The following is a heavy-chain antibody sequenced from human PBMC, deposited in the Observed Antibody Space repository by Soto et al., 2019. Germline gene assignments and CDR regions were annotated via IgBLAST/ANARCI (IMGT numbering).Heavy chain of an antibody. CDR1: GFTFSTYW. D-gene: IGHD5-18*01. CDR3: ARGIGYSAQDY. V-gene: IGHV3-74*01. CDR2: ISDGMSNT. J-gene: IGHJ4*02. Sequence: PGGSLRLSCAASGFTFSTYWMHWVRQAPGKGLVWLSRISDGMSNTGYADSVRGRFTISRDNAKNTLYLQMDSLRAEDTAVYYCARGIGYSAQDYWGQGTLVTVSS.